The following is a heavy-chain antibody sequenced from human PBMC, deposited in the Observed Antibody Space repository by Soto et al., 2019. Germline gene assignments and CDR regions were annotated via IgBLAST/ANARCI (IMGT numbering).Heavy chain of an antibody. CDR3: ARDHYDFSRHGGYERWFDP. V-gene: IGHV3-30-3*01. CDR2: ISYDGSNK. D-gene: IGHD3-3*01. Sequence: GGSLRLSCAASGFTFSSYAMHWVRQAPGKGLEWVAVISYDGSNKYYADSVKGRFTISRDNSKNTLYLQMNSLRAEDTAVYYCARDHYDFSRHGGYERWFDPRGQVPLVTVS. CDR1: GFTFSSYA. J-gene: IGHJ5*02.